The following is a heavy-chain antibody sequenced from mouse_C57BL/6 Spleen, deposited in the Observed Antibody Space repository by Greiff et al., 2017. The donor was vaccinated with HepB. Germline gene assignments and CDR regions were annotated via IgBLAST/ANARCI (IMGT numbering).Heavy chain of an antibody. V-gene: IGHV1-82*01. CDR2: IYPGDGDT. CDR3: ERGAYDSNYVVPFAY. Sequence: QVQLQQSGPELVKPGASVKISCKASGYAFSSSWMNWVKQRPGKGLEWIGRIYPGDGDTNYHGKFKGKATMTADKSTSTAYMQRSSLPSEDSAVYFWERGAYDSNYVVPFAYWGQGTLVTVSA. CDR1: GYAFSSSW. J-gene: IGHJ3*01. D-gene: IGHD2-5*01.